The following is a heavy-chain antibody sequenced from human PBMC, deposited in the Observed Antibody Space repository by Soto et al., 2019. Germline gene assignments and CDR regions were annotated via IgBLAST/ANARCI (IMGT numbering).Heavy chain of an antibody. CDR3: ARLYSGYDSNKYYFDY. V-gene: IGHV4-30-2*01. CDR2: IYHSGST. Sequence: SETLSLTCAVSGGSISSGGYSWSWIRQPPGKGLEWIGYIYHSGSTYYNPSLKSRVTISVDRSKNQFSLKLSSVTAADTAVYYCARLYSGYDSNKYYFDYWGQGTLVTVSS. J-gene: IGHJ4*02. D-gene: IGHD5-12*01. CDR1: GGSISSGGYS.